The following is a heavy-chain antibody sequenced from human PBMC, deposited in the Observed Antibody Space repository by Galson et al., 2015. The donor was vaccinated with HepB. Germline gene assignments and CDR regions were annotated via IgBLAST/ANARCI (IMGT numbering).Heavy chain of an antibody. J-gene: IGHJ3*02. CDR3: AKIVEMATITDTPTNAFDI. D-gene: IGHD5-24*01. CDR2: IYPGDSDT. Sequence: QSGAEVKKPGESLKISCKGSGYSFTSYWIGWVRQMPGKGLEWMGIIYPGDSDTRYSPSFQGQVTISADKSISTAYLQWSSLKASDTAMYYCAKIVEMATITDTPTNAFDIWGQGTMVTVSS. CDR1: GYSFTSYW. V-gene: IGHV5-51*01.